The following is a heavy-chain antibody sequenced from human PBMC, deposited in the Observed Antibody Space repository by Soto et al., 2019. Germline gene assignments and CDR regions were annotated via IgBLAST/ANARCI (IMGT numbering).Heavy chain of an antibody. Sequence: SETLSLTCAISGDSVSSNSAAWNWIRQSPSRGLEWLGRTYYRSKWYNDYAVSVKSRITINPDTSKNQFSLQLNSVTPEDTAVYYCARGRSSPGYSSGWYEDYGLDVWGQGTTVTASS. CDR2: TYYRSKWYN. D-gene: IGHD6-19*01. CDR3: ARGRSSPGYSSGWYEDYGLDV. V-gene: IGHV6-1*01. J-gene: IGHJ6*02. CDR1: GDSVSSNSAA.